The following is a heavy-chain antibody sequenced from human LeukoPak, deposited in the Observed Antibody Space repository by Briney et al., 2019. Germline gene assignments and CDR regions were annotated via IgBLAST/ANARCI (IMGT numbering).Heavy chain of an antibody. V-gene: IGHV1-69*02. CDR3: ARGSGSGCYYNELGGYY. CDR1: GGTFSSYT. D-gene: IGHD3-10*01. Sequence: SVKVSCKASGGTFSSYTISWVRQAPGQGLEWMGRIIPILGIANYAQKFQGRVTITADKSTSTAYMELSSLRSEDTAVYYCARGSGSGCYYNELGGYYWGQGTLVTVST. J-gene: IGHJ4*02. CDR2: IIPILGIA.